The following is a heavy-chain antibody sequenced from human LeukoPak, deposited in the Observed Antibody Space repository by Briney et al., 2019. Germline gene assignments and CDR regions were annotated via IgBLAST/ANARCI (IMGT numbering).Heavy chain of an antibody. V-gene: IGHV1-18*01. Sequence: ASVKVSCKASGYTFTSYGISWVRQAPGQGLEWMGWISAYNGSTNYAQKLQGRVTMTTDTSTSTAYMELRSLRSDDTAVYYCAWGVPSSGWSPGDYWGQGTLVTVSS. J-gene: IGHJ4*02. CDR3: AWGVPSSGWSPGDY. D-gene: IGHD6-19*01. CDR1: GYTFTSYG. CDR2: ISAYNGST.